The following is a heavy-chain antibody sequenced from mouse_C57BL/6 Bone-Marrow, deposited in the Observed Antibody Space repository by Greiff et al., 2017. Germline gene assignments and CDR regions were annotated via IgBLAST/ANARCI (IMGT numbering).Heavy chain of an antibody. Sequence: VKLQESGAELARPGASVKLSCKASGYTFTSYGISWVKQRTGQGLEWIGEIYPRSGNTYYNEKFKGKATLTADKSSSTAYMELRSLTSEDSAVYFGARGLYLLWLRRGFDYWGQGTTLTVSS. D-gene: IGHD2-2*01. CDR2: IYPRSGNT. J-gene: IGHJ2*01. CDR1: GYTFTSYG. V-gene: IGHV1-81*01. CDR3: ARGLYLLWLRRGFDY.